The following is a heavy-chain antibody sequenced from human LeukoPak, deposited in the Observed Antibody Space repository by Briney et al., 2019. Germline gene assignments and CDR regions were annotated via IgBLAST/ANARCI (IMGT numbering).Heavy chain of an antibody. D-gene: IGHD2-2*01. CDR1: GFTFSSYS. V-gene: IGHV3-21*01. J-gene: IGHJ5*02. CDR3: ARDPSSTSYGWFDP. CDR2: ISSSSSYI. Sequence: GSLRLPCSASGFTFSSYSMKWVRQAPGKGLEWVSSISSSSSYIYYADSVKGRFTISRDNAKNSLYLQMNSLRAEDTAVYYCARDPSSTSYGWFDPWGQGTLVTVSS.